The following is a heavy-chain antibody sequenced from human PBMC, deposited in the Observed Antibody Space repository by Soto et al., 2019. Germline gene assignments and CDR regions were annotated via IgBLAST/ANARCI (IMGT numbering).Heavy chain of an antibody. J-gene: IGHJ4*02. D-gene: IGHD5-18*01. Sequence: QVQLVQSGAEVKKPGASVKVSCQTSGYNFSAYYFNWVRQAAGQGPEWMGWLNPRNGQTGYVQKFRGRVTMTRDTSIATVYLELSRLTSENTAIYFCARETDTSMVDYWGQGTLVTVSS. CDR2: LNPRNGQT. CDR1: GYNFSAYY. CDR3: ARETDTSMVDY. V-gene: IGHV1-8*01.